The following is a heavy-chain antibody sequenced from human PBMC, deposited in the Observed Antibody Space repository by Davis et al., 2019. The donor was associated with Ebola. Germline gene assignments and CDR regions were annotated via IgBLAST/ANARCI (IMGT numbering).Heavy chain of an antibody. CDR1: GFAFSNYW. CDR2: LKQDGSEK. V-gene: IGHV3-7*03. J-gene: IGHJ4*02. Sequence: GGSLRLSCAASGFAFSNYWMTWVRQAPGKGLEWVANLKQDGSEKNYADSVKGRFTISRDNAKNTLSLQMNSLRAEDTAVYYCAKVRDDYWGQGTLVTVSS. CDR3: AKVRDDY.